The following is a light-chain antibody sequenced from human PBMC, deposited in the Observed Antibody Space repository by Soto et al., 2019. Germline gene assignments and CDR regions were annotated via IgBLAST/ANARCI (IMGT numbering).Light chain of an antibody. Sequence: PGERATLSCRASQSVSSYLAWYQQKPGQAPRLLIYDASNRATGIPARFSGSGSGTDFTLTISSLEPEDFAVYYCQQRSNWPPKITFGQGTRLEIK. J-gene: IGKJ5*01. CDR3: QQRSNWPPKIT. CDR1: QSVSSY. V-gene: IGKV3-11*01. CDR2: DAS.